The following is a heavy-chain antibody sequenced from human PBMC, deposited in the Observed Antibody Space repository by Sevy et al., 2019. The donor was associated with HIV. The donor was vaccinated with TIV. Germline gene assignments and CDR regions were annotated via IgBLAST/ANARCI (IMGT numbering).Heavy chain of an antibody. Sequence: ASVKVSCKASGGTFSSYAISWVRQAPGQGLEWMGRIIPIFGTANYAQKFQGRVTITADESTSTAYMELSSLRSEDTAVYYCARDHYDSSGYYYEALDYWGQGTLVTVSS. CDR3: ARDHYDSSGYYYEALDY. D-gene: IGHD3-22*01. V-gene: IGHV1-69*13. J-gene: IGHJ4*02. CDR1: GGTFSSYA. CDR2: IIPIFGTA.